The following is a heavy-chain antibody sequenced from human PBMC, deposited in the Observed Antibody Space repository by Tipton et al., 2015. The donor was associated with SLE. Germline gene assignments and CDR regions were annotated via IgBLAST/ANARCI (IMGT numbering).Heavy chain of an antibody. V-gene: IGHV3-23*01. J-gene: IGHJ4*02. CDR2: ISGSGGST. Sequence: GSLRLSCAASGFTFSSYAMSWVRQAPGKGLEWVSAISGSGGSTYYADSVKGRFTISRDNSKNTLYLQMNSLRAEDTAVYYCAKDNYPFYYYDSSGYPYYFDYWGQGTLVTVSS. CDR1: GFTFSSYA. D-gene: IGHD3-22*01. CDR3: AKDNYPFYYYDSSGYPYYFDY.